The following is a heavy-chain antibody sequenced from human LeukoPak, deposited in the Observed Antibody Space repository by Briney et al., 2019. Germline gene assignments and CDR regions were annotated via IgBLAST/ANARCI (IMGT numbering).Heavy chain of an antibody. J-gene: IGHJ4*02. CDR2: ISTTGSS. CDR1: GGSISSGSYY. CDR3: ATARGCSNGVCSSIGLDY. V-gene: IGHV4-61*02. D-gene: IGHD2-8*01. Sequence: SQTLSLTCTVSGGSISSGSYYCTWIRQPAGKGPEWIGRISTTGSSNYNPSLKRRVTISVDTSKNQFSLRLSSVSAAETAVYYCATARGCSNGVCSSIGLDYWGQGTLVTVSS.